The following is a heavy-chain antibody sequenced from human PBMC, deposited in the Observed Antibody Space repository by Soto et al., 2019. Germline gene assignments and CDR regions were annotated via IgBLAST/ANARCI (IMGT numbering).Heavy chain of an antibody. J-gene: IGHJ6*03. V-gene: IGHV3-23*01. CDR1: GFTFKSYA. CDR2: VSGTSGNT. D-gene: IGHD2-15*01. Sequence: EEQLLESGGGSVQSGGSLRLSCEASGFTFKSYAMIWVRQAPGKGLEWVSAVSGTSGNTYYADSVRGRFTISRDTSKDTVYLQMNNLRAEDTAIYYCAKSVVVVRGGYYMDVWGKGTTVTVSS. CDR3: AKSVVVVRGGYYMDV.